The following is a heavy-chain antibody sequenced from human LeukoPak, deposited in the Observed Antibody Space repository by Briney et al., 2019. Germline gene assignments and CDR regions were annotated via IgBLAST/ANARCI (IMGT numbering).Heavy chain of an antibody. CDR3: ARGAPDYDFRGPFDY. V-gene: IGHV3-21*01. CDR1: GFTFSSYS. CDR2: ISSSSSYI. Sequence: GSLRLSCAASGFTFSSYSMNWVRQAPGKGLEWVSSISSSSSYIYYADSVKGRFTIPRDNAKNSLYLQMNSLRAEDTAVYYCARGAPDYDFRGPFDYWGQGTLVTVSS. J-gene: IGHJ4*02. D-gene: IGHD3-3*01.